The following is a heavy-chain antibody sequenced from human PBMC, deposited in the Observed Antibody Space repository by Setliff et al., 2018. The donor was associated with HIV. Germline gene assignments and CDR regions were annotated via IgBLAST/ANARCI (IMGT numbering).Heavy chain of an antibody. CDR3: ARHFPSLSLFFGDPGPFDR. J-gene: IGHJ4*02. CDR2: IFNDGRT. CDR1: GGFISSSSYY. D-gene: IGHD3-10*01. V-gene: IGHV4-39*01. Sequence: PSETLSLTCTVSGGFISSSSYYWGWIRQPPGKGLEWIGSIFNDGRTYYNPSLKSRITIPMDTSTNQFSLKLSSVTAADTAVYFCARHFPSLSLFFGDPGPFDRWGQGALVTVSS.